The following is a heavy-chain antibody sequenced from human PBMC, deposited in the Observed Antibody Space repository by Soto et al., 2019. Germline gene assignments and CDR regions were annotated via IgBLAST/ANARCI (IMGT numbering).Heavy chain of an antibody. J-gene: IGHJ5*02. V-gene: IGHV3-23*01. CDR2: ITGSGGST. Sequence: GGSLRLSCVASGFTFDNYALSWVRQAPGRGLEWVSGITGSGGSTYYADSVRGRFSISRDNSKHTVYLQMNSLRAEDTAVYYCAKEGWNFPRDWLDPWGQGTLVTVSS. CDR1: GFTFDNYA. CDR3: AKEGWNFPRDWLDP. D-gene: IGHD1-7*01.